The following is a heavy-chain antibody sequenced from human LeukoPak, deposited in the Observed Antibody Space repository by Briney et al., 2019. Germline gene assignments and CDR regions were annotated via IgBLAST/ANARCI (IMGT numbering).Heavy chain of an antibody. V-gene: IGHV3-33*01. CDR2: IWYDGSNK. Sequence: GGSLRLSCAASGFTFSSYGMHWVRQAPGKGLEWVAVIWYDGSNKYYADSVKGRFTISRDNSKNTLYLQMNSLRAEDTAVYYCARWRWELLSLDYWGQGTLVTVSS. CDR1: GFTFSSYG. CDR3: ARWRWELLSLDY. D-gene: IGHD1-26*01. J-gene: IGHJ4*02.